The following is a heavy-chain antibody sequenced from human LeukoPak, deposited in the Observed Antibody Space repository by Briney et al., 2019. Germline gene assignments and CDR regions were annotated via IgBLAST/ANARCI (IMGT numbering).Heavy chain of an antibody. Sequence: PGRSLRLSCAASGFTFSSYAMHWVRQAPGKGLEWVAVISYDGSNKYYADSVKGRFTISRDNSKNTLYLQMNSLRAEDTAVYYCARDRGDKNYYYYGMDVWGQGTTVTVSS. V-gene: IGHV3-30-3*01. CDR1: GFTFSSYA. J-gene: IGHJ6*02. CDR3: ARDRGDKNYYYYGMDV. CDR2: ISYDGSNK.